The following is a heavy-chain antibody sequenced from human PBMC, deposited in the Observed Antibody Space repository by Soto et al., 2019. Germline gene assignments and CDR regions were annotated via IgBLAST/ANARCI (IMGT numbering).Heavy chain of an antibody. CDR3: AKVRSAIVVVPAAIDP. CDR1: GFTFSIYA. CDR2: ISGSGGST. J-gene: IGHJ5*02. D-gene: IGHD2-2*01. V-gene: IGHV3-23*01. Sequence: GGSLRLSCAASGFTFSIYAMSWVRQAPGKGLEWVSAISGSGGSTYYADSVKGRFTISRDNSKNTLYLQMNSLRAEDTAVYYCAKVRSAIVVVPAAIDPWGQGTLVTVSS.